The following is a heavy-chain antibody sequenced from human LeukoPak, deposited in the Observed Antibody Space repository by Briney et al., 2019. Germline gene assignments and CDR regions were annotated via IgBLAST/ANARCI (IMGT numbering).Heavy chain of an antibody. CDR1: GFTFSSYS. Sequence: PGGSLRLSCAASGFTFSSYSMSWVRQAPGKGLEWVSSISGSGGRIDYADSVKGRFTISRDNPKNTLSLQMDSLTAEDTAVYYCAKNPRLEGWIYFDSWGQGILVTVSS. D-gene: IGHD1-1*01. J-gene: IGHJ4*02. CDR3: AKNPRLEGWIYFDS. CDR2: ISGSGGRI. V-gene: IGHV3-23*01.